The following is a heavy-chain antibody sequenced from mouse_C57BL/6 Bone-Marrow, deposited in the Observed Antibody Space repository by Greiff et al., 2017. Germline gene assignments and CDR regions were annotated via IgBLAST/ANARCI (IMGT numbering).Heavy chain of an antibody. CDR1: GYTFTSYW. CDR2: IYPGNSDT. CDR3: TRDLLLRYPGMDY. Sequence: EVQLVESGPVLARPGASVKMSCKTSGYTFTSYWMHWVKQRPGQGLEWIGAIYPGNSDTSYNQKFKGKAKLTAVTSASTAYMELSSLTNEDSAVYYCTRDLLLRYPGMDYWGQGTSVTVSS. D-gene: IGHD1-1*01. V-gene: IGHV1-5*01. J-gene: IGHJ4*01.